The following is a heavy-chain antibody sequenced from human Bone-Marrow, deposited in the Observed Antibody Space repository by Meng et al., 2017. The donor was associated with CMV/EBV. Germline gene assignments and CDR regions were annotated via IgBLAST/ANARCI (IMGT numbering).Heavy chain of an antibody. V-gene: IGHV1-18*01. Sequence: ASVKVSCKASGYTFVNYGLSWVRQAPGQGLEWMGWISIYNGNTNYAQKFQGRVTMTRDTSISTAYMELSRLRSDDTAVYYCARDHSTSSSLSNWFDPWGQGTLVTVSS. D-gene: IGHD6-6*01. J-gene: IGHJ5*02. CDR1: GYTFVNYG. CDR3: ARDHSTSSSLSNWFDP. CDR2: ISIYNGNT.